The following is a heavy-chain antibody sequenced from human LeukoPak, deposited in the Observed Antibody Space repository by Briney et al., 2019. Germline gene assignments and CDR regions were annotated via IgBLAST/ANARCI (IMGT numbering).Heavy chain of an antibody. J-gene: IGHJ6*03. D-gene: IGHD3-10*01. CDR1: GGSISSSSYY. V-gene: IGHV4-39*01. Sequence: SETLSLTCTVSGGSISSSSYYWGWIRQPPGKGLEWIGSIYYSGSTYYNPSLKSRVTISVDTSKNQFSLKLSSVTAADTAVYYCARQRTLVVRGWYYMDVWGKGTTVTVSS. CDR2: IYYSGST. CDR3: ARQRTLVVRGWYYMDV.